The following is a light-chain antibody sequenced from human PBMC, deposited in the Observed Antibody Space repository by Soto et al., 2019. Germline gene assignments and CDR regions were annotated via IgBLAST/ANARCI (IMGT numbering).Light chain of an antibody. CDR2: DVS. CDR3: CSFAGSYTYV. V-gene: IGLV2-11*01. CDR1: SSDVGRYDY. J-gene: IGLJ1*01. Sequence: QSVLTQPRSVSGSPGQSVTISCTGTSSDVGRYDYVSWYQQHPGKAPKLIIYDVSERPSGVPDRFPGSKFGNTASLTISGLQAEDEADYSCCSFAGSYTYVFGTGTKVTVL.